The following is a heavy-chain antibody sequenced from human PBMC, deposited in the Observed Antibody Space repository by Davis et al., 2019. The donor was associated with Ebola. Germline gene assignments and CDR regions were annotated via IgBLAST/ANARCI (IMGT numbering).Heavy chain of an antibody. V-gene: IGHV3-9*01. CDR2: ISWNSGSI. D-gene: IGHD1-26*01. Sequence: GGSLRLSCAASGFTFSSYSMSWVRQAPGKGLEWVSGISWNSGSIGYADSVKGRFTISRDNAKNSLYLQMNSLRAEDTALYYCAKEEWELERAFDIWGQGTMVTVSS. CDR3: AKEEWELERAFDI. J-gene: IGHJ3*02. CDR1: GFTFSSYS.